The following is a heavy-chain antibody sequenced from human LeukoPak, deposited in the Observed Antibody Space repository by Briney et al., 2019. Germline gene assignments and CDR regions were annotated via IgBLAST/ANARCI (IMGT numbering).Heavy chain of an antibody. CDR1: GYTLTELS. V-gene: IGHV1-24*01. Sequence: GASVKVFCKVSGYTLTELSMHWVRQAPGKGLEWVRGFDPEDGETIYAQKFQGRVTMTEDTYTHTPYMELSSMRSEDTAVYYCATMGYSSGSFDYWGQGTLVTVSS. CDR3: ATMGYSSGSFDY. J-gene: IGHJ4*02. D-gene: IGHD6-19*01. CDR2: FDPEDGET.